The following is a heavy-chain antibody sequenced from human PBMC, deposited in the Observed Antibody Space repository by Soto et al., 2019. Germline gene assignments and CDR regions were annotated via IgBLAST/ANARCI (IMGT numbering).Heavy chain of an antibody. Sequence: SETLSLTCAVYGGSFSGYYWSWIRQPPGKGLEWIGEINHSGSTNYNPSLKSRVTISVDTSKNQFSLKLSSVTAADTAVYYCARAVDLGYWGQGTLVTVSS. V-gene: IGHV4-34*01. CDR3: ARAVDLGY. CDR2: INHSGST. J-gene: IGHJ4*02. CDR1: GGSFSGYY.